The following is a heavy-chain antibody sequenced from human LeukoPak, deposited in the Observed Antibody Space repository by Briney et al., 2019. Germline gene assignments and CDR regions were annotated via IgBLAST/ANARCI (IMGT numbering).Heavy chain of an antibody. J-gene: IGHJ4*02. V-gene: IGHV3-23*01. CDR2: ISGSGASI. CDR1: GFTFRTYA. Sequence: GGSLRLSCAASGFTFRTYAMSWVRQAPGKGLEWVSGISGSGASIYYTDSVKGRFTISRDNSKNTLYLQMNSLRAEDTAVYLCARAHNYDFWTGSARNDFDYWGQGILVTVSS. CDR3: ARAHNYDFWTGSARNDFDY. D-gene: IGHD3-3*01.